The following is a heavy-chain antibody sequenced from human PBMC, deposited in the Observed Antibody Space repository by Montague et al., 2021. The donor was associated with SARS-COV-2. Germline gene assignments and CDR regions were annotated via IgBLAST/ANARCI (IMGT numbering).Heavy chain of an antibody. CDR1: GFTFDDHD. CDR2: IRWNGDTK. J-gene: IGHJ3*01. CDR3: ARDHGDGYNNREAFDV. Sequence: SLRLSCAASGFTFDDHDMNWARQAPGKGLEWVSAIRWNGDTKGYADSVKGRFTISRDNAKNSLYLQMNSLTVGDTALYYCARDHGDGYNNREAFDVWGRGTMVTVSS. D-gene: IGHD5-24*01. V-gene: IGHV3-20*04.